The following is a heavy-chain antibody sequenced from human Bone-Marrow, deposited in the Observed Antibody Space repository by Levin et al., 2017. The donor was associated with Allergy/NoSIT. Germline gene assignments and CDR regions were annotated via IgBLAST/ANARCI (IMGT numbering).Heavy chain of an antibody. V-gene: IGHV3-23*01. Sequence: GESLKISCAASGFTFSIYAMSWVRQAPGKGLEWVSGISESGGRTFYATSVKGRFTVSRDNSNTLSLQMNSLRVDDTAVYFCARAADGDKGSYVDFDYWGQGTLVTVSS. CDR3: ARAADGDKGSYVDFDY. J-gene: IGHJ4*02. CDR1: GFTFSIYA. CDR2: ISESGGRT. D-gene: IGHD3-16*01.